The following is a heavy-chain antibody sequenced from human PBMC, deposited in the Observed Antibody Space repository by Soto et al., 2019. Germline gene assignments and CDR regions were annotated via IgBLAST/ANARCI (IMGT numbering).Heavy chain of an antibody. J-gene: IGHJ4*02. Sequence: GGSLRLSCVASGFTLSAYWMDWVRQAPGKGLEWVANINQDGSEKHYVDSVKGRFTISRDNAKNSLYLQMSSLTAEDSALYYCSGSLDYWGQGALVTVSS. CDR3: SGSLDY. CDR2: INQDGSEK. CDR1: GFTLSAYW. V-gene: IGHV3-7*01. D-gene: IGHD2-15*01.